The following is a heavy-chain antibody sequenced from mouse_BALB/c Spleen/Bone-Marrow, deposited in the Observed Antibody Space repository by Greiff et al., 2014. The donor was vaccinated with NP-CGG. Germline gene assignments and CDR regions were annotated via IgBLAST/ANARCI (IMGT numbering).Heavy chain of an antibody. CDR2: IDPANGNI. J-gene: IGHJ3*01. CDR1: GFNIKDTY. Sequence: EVQLQQSGAELVKPGASVKLSCTASGFNIKDTYMHWVKQRPEQGLEWIGRIDPANGNIKYDPKFQGKATITADTSSNTAYLQLSSLTSEDTAVYYCAPYSYGRCFANRGQGPLLTVSA. D-gene: IGHD1-1*01. CDR3: APYSYGRCFAN. V-gene: IGHV14-3*02.